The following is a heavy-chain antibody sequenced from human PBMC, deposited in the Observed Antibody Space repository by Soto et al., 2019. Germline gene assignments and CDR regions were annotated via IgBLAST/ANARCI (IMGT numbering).Heavy chain of an antibody. J-gene: IGHJ6*02. CDR1: GFTFSNAW. CDR3: TTRSDYGDYVGYYYGMDV. CDR2: IKSKTDGGTT. Sequence: GSLRLSCAASGFTFSNAWMSWVRQAPGKGLEWVGRIKSKTDGGTTDYAAPVKGRFTISRDDSKNTLYLQMNSLKTEDTAVYYCTTRSDYGDYVGYYYGMDVWGQGTTVTVSS. D-gene: IGHD4-17*01. V-gene: IGHV3-15*01.